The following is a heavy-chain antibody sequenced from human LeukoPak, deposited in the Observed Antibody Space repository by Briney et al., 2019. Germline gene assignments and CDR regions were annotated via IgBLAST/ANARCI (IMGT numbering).Heavy chain of an antibody. D-gene: IGHD6-19*01. V-gene: IGHV3-21*04. CDR1: GFSFSSYN. CDR2: ISGDSRYI. Sequence: GGSLRLSCAASGFSFSSYNINWVRQAPGKGLEWVSSISGDSRYIYYADSLKGRFTISRDNAENSLNLHMNSLRAEDTAVYYCARDPGTVADTYFGNWGPGTLVTVSS. CDR3: ARDPGTVADTYFGN. J-gene: IGHJ4*02.